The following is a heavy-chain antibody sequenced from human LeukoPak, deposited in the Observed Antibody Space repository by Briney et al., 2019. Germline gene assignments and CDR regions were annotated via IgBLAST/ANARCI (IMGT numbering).Heavy chain of an antibody. CDR1: GVTITNYW. V-gene: IGHV3-7*01. CDR2: IKQDGRDE. CDR3: ARWAGVTDY. Sequence: GGSLRLSCAASGVTITNYWMSWVRQAPGKGPEWVANIKQDGRDEYYADSVKGRFTISRDNGKNSLNLKMNSLSAEDTDVYYCARWAGVTDYWGQGTLVTVSS. D-gene: IGHD5-18*01. J-gene: IGHJ4*02.